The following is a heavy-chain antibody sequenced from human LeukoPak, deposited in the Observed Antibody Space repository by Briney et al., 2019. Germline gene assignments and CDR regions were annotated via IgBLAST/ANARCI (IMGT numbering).Heavy chain of an antibody. V-gene: IGHV4-31*03. CDR3: ARYCSSTKCPFDF. Sequence: SQALSLTCTVSGGSISSGIYFWSWIRQHPGKGLEWIGYIHHSGHTYYNPSLKSRVTISIDTSKNQFSLRLSAVTDADTAMYYCARYCSSTKCPFDFWGQGTLVTVSS. CDR2: IHHSGHT. CDR1: GGSISSGIYF. D-gene: IGHD2-2*01. J-gene: IGHJ4*02.